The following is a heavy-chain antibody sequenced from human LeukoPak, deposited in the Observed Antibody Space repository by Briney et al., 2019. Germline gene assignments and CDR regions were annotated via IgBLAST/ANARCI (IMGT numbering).Heavy chain of an antibody. CDR3: ARVVGAPQYFDY. CDR2: IYYSGST. D-gene: IGHD1-26*01. CDR1: GGSISSYY. Sequence: SETLSLTCTVSGGSISSYYWSWIRQPPGKGLEWIGYIYYSGSTYYNPSLKSRVTISVDTSKNQFSLKLSSVTAADTAVYYCARVVGAPQYFDYWGQGTLVTVSS. J-gene: IGHJ4*02. V-gene: IGHV4-59*12.